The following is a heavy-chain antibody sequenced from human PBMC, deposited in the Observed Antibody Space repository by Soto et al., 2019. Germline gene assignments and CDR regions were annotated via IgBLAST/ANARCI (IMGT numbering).Heavy chain of an antibody. CDR2: IIPIFGTA. J-gene: IGHJ3*02. D-gene: IGHD6-6*01. CDR1: GGTFSSYA. CDR3: ARDSIEAPSIAFDI. V-gene: IGHV1-69*13. Sequence: GASVKVSCKASGGTFSSYAISWVRQAPGQGLEWMGGIIPIFGTANYAQKFQGRVTITADESTSTAYMELSSLRSEDTAVYYCARDSIEAPSIAFDIWGQGTMVTVSS.